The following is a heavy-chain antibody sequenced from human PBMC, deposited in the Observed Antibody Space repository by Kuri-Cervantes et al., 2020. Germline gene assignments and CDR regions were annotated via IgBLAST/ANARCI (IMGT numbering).Heavy chain of an antibody. CDR1: GFTFDDYA. Sequence: GGSLRLSCAASGFTFDDYAMHWVRQAPGKGLEWVSGISWNSGSIGYADSVKGRFTISRDNAKNSLYLQMNSLRAEDTAVYYCARDRVDTYYYYGMDVWGQGTTVTVSS. V-gene: IGHV3-9*01. J-gene: IGHJ6*02. D-gene: IGHD5-18*01. CDR3: ARDRVDTYYYYGMDV. CDR2: ISWNSGSI.